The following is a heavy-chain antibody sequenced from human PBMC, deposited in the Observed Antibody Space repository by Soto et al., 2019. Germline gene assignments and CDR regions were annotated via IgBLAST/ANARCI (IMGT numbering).Heavy chain of an antibody. Sequence: QVQLVESGGGVVQPGRSLRLSCAASGFTFSSYGMHWVRQAPGKGLEWVAVISYDGSNKYYADSVKGRFTISRGNSKNTLYLQMNSLRAEDTAVYYCAKDLGDGPFDYWGQGTLVTVSS. V-gene: IGHV3-30*18. D-gene: IGHD3-10*01. CDR3: AKDLGDGPFDY. J-gene: IGHJ4*02. CDR1: GFTFSSYG. CDR2: ISYDGSNK.